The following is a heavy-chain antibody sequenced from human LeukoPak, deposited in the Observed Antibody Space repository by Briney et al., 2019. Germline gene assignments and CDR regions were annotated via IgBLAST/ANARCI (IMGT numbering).Heavy chain of an antibody. V-gene: IGHV4-39*02. CDR2: IYYSGST. Sequence: SETLSLTCTVSGGSISSSSYYWGWIRQPPGKGLEWIGSIYYSGSTYYNPSLKSRVTISVDTSKNQFSLKLSSVTAADTAVYYCARETGRYYYDSSGYYYWGQGTLVTVSS. CDR1: GGSISSSSYY. D-gene: IGHD3-22*01. J-gene: IGHJ4*02. CDR3: ARETGRYYYDSSGYYY.